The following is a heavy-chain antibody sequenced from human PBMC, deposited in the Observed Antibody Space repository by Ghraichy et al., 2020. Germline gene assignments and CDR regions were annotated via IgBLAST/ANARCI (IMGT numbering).Heavy chain of an antibody. D-gene: IGHD4-23*01. CDR2: ITISSRNT. CDR1: GFTSSSYS. Sequence: GSLRLSCVGSGFTSSSYSMNWVRQSPGKGLEWVSCITISSRNTFYADSVKGRFTISRDNAQNLLSLQMNSLRDEDTAVYYCARGSRVVRFYYYDGMDVWGQGTTVTVSS. J-gene: IGHJ6*02. V-gene: IGHV3-48*02. CDR3: ARGSRVVRFYYYDGMDV.